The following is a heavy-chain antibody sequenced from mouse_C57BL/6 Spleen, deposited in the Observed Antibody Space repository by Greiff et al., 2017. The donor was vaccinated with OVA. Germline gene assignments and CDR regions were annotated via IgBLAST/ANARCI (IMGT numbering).Heavy chain of an antibody. CDR1: GYTFTSYW. J-gene: IGHJ4*01. Sequence: QVQLQQPGAELVMPGASVKLSCKASGYTFTSYWMHWVKQRPGQGLEWIGEIDPSDSYTNYNQKFKGKSTLTVDKSSSTAYMQLSSLTSEDSAVYYCARVDDYWGQGTSVTVSS. CDR2: IDPSDSYT. CDR3: ARVDDY. V-gene: IGHV1-69*01.